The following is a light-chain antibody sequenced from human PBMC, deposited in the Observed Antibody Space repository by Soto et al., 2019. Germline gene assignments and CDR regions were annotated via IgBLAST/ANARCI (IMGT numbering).Light chain of an antibody. Sequence: DIQMTQSPSSLSASVGDRVTITCRASESITTYLNWYQQKPGKAPTLLIFDSSTLHSGVPSRFVGSASRTQFTLTISGLQPDDSASYYCLQTYDTPLTFGGGTRVEI. CDR1: ESITTY. CDR3: LQTYDTPLT. V-gene: IGKV1-39*01. J-gene: IGKJ4*01. CDR2: DSS.